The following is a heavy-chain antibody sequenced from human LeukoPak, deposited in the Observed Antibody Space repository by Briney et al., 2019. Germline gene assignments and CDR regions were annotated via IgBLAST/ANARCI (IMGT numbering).Heavy chain of an antibody. J-gene: IGHJ4*02. CDR2: IRGSDGYT. V-gene: IGHV3-23*01. Sequence: GGSLRLSCAASGFTFSISAMSWVRQAPGKGLEWVSAIRGSDGYTYDADSVKGRFTISRDNSKNTLYLQMNSLRAEDTAVYYCAKVIPHYCSSSSCVYYFDYWGQGTLVTVSS. CDR1: GFTFSISA. D-gene: IGHD2-2*01. CDR3: AKVIPHYCSSSSCVYYFDY.